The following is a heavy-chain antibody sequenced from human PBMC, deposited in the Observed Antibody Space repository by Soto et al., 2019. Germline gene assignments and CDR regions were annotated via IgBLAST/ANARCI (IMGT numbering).Heavy chain of an antibody. D-gene: IGHD6-13*01. V-gene: IGHV1-58*01. J-gene: IGHJ6*02. CDR2: IVVGSGNT. Sequence: SVKVSCKASGFTFTSSAVQWVRQARGQRLEWIGWIVVGSGNTNYAQKFQERVTITRDMATGTAYMELSSLRSEDTAVYYCAVGSIVSSSSWYYYYYGMDVWGQGTTVTVSS. CDR3: AVGSIVSSSSWYYYYYGMDV. CDR1: GFTFTSSA.